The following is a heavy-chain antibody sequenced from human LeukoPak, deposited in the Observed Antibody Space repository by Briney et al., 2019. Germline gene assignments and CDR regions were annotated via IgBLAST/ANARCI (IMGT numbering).Heavy chain of an antibody. CDR3: ASTVVVVDEDCYYMDV. CDR2: IYYSGST. Sequence: SETLSLTCTVSGGSISSYYWSWIRQPPGKGLEWIGYIYYSGSTNYNPSLKSRVTISVDTSKNQFSLKLSSVTAADTAVYYCASTVVVVDEDCYYMDVWGKGTTVTISS. V-gene: IGHV4-59*01. J-gene: IGHJ6*03. CDR1: GGSISSYY. D-gene: IGHD2-15*01.